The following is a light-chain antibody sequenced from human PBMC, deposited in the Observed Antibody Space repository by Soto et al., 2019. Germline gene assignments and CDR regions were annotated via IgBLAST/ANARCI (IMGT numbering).Light chain of an antibody. CDR3: QQYSINST. CDR1: QSSNNW. CDR2: RES. V-gene: IGKV1-5*03. Sequence: DIRMTQSPSPQSASVGDRFTITCRASQSSNNWLAWYQQKPGKGPKLLIYRESRLENGVPSRFSGRGSGTEFIFTITSRQPDDFATYSCQQYSINSTVGQGTKVEIK. J-gene: IGKJ1*01.